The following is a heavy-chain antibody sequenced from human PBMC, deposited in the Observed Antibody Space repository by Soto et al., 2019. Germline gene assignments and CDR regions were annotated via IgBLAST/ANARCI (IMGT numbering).Heavy chain of an antibody. V-gene: IGHV3-23*01. CDR1: GFTFSSYA. D-gene: IGHD5-18*01. CDR3: AKDPLAPGHTAMVRYLYFDL. Sequence: EVQLLESGGGLVQPGGSLRLSCAASGFTFSSYAMSWVRQAPGKGLEWVSAISGSGGSTYYADSVKGRFTISRDNSKNTLYLQMNSLRAEDTAVYYCAKDPLAPGHTAMVRYLYFDLWGRGTLVTVSS. J-gene: IGHJ2*01. CDR2: ISGSGGST.